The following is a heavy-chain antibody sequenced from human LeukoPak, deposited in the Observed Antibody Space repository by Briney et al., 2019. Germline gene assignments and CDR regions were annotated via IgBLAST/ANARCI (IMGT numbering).Heavy chain of an antibody. Sequence: GGCLRLSCAASGFTFSSYAMSWVRQAPGKGLWWVSAISGSGYSTYYADSEKGRFTISRDNYKNPLYLQMNSLRAEDTAVYYCAKEAGYSGYDYPDYWGQGTLVTVSS. D-gene: IGHD5-12*01. CDR1: GFTFSSYA. V-gene: IGHV3-23*01. J-gene: IGHJ4*02. CDR3: AKEAGYSGYDYPDY. CDR2: ISGSGYST.